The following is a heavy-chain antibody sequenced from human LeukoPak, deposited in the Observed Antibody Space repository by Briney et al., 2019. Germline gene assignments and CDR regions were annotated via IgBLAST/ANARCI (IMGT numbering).Heavy chain of an antibody. Sequence: SETLSLTCAVYGGSFSGYYWSWIRQPPGKGPEWIGEINHSGSTNYNPSLKSRVTISVDTSKNQFSLKLSSVTAADTAVYYCARLLSVVVPAAKRGGYGKNTYYYYYMDVWGKGTTVTISS. J-gene: IGHJ6*03. CDR1: GGSFSGYY. CDR2: INHSGST. V-gene: IGHV4-34*01. D-gene: IGHD2-2*01. CDR3: ARLLSVVVPAAKRGGYGKNTYYYYYMDV.